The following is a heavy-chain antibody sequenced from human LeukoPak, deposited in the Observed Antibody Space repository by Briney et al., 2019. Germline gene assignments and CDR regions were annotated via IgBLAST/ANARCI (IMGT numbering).Heavy chain of an antibody. CDR1: GCSFTSYW. Sequence: GESLKISCKGSGCSFTSYWIGWVRQMPGKGLEWMGIIYPGDSDTRYSPSFQGQVTISADKSISAAYLQWSSLKASDTATYYCARHDVLWDFDYWGQGTLVTVSS. CDR3: ARHDVLWDFDY. V-gene: IGHV5-51*01. CDR2: IYPGDSDT. J-gene: IGHJ4*02. D-gene: IGHD2-21*01.